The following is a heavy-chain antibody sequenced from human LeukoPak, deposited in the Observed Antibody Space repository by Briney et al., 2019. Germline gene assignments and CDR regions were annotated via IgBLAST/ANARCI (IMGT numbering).Heavy chain of an antibody. J-gene: IGHJ4*02. V-gene: IGHV4-38-2*02. CDR3: ARDRESSPWELLLDY. D-gene: IGHD1-26*01. CDR1: GYSIRSGYY. Sequence: SEALSLTCAVSGYSIRSGYYWAWIRPPPGKGLEWIGSLHHTSSTYYNPSLKSRVTMSVDKSNNKFSLKLSSVTAADTALYYCARDRESSPWELLLDYWGQGILVTVSS. CDR2: LHHTSST.